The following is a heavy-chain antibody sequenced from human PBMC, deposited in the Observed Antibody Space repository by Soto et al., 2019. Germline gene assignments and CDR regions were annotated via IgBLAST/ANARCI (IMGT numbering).Heavy chain of an antibody. CDR3: AKDSHRRTTVTSQANMAFDI. CDR2: IRGSGGST. V-gene: IGHV3-23*01. D-gene: IGHD4-17*01. J-gene: IGHJ3*02. CDR1: GFTFSSYA. Sequence: EVQLLESGGGLVQPGGSLRLSCAASGFTFSSYAMSWVRQAPGKGLEWVSAIRGSGGSTYYADSVKGRFTISRDNSKNTLYLQMNSLRAEDTAVYYCAKDSHRRTTVTSQANMAFDIWGRGTMVTVSS.